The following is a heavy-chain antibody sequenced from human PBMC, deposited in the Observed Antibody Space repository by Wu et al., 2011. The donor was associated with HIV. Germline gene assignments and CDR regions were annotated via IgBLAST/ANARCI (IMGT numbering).Heavy chain of an antibody. CDR2: IRYDGSNK. CDR3: AKEGPEVIGLYWYFDL. D-gene: IGHD3-16*02. Sequence: FIRYDGSNKHYVDSVKGRFTISRDNSKNTLYLQMNSLRAEDTAVYYCAKEGPEVIGLYWYFDLWGRGTLVTVSS. J-gene: IGHJ2*01. V-gene: IGHV3-30*02.